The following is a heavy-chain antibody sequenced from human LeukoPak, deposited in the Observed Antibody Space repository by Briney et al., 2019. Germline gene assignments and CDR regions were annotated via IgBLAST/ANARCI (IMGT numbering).Heavy chain of an antibody. Sequence: PSETLSLTCAVYGGSFSGYYWSWIRQPPGKGLEWIGEINHSGSTNYNPSLESRVTISVDTSKNQFSLKLSSVTAADTAVYYCASWSLSSSSWFDPWGQGTLVTVSS. CDR3: ASWSLSSSSWFDP. CDR1: GGSFSGYY. D-gene: IGHD6-13*01. V-gene: IGHV4-34*01. CDR2: INHSGST. J-gene: IGHJ5*02.